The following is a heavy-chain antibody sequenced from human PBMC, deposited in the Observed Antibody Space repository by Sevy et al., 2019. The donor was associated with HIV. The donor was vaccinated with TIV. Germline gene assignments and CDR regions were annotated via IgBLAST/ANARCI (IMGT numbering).Heavy chain of an antibody. D-gene: IGHD5-18*01. Sequence: ASVKVSCKASGGTFSQFPISWVRQAPGQGLEWMGGIIPIFATVEYAQKFRGRVTITADESTSTGYMELSSLRSDDTAVYYSARGDKAMDRPKFPSIYHYDMDVWGQGTTVTVSS. CDR2: IIPIFATV. V-gene: IGHV1-69*13. J-gene: IGHJ6*02. CDR3: ARGDKAMDRPKFPSIYHYDMDV. CDR1: GGTFSQFP.